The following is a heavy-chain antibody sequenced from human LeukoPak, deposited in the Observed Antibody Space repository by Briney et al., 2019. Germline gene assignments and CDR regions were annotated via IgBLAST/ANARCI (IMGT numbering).Heavy chain of an antibody. Sequence: GGSLRLSCAASGFTFSSYWMSWVRQAPGKGLEWAANIKQDGSEKYYVDSVKGRFTVSRDNAKNSLYLQMNSLRAEDTAVYYCARRIAVAGWYYFDYWGQGTLVTVSS. D-gene: IGHD6-19*01. CDR2: IKQDGSEK. J-gene: IGHJ4*02. CDR1: GFTFSSYW. CDR3: ARRIAVAGWYYFDY. V-gene: IGHV3-7*01.